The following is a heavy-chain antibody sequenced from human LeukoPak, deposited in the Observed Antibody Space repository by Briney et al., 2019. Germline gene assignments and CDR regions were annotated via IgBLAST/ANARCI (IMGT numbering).Heavy chain of an antibody. CDR2: INRDGSST. V-gene: IGHV3-74*01. CDR1: GFTFSSYW. CDR3: AKDYDYYYYYYMDV. J-gene: IGHJ6*03. D-gene: IGHD4-17*01. Sequence: GGSLRLSCAASGFTFSSYWMHWVRQAPGKGLVWVSRINRDGSSTSYADSEKGRFTISRDNAKNTLYLQMNSLRAEDTAVYYCAKDYDYYYYYYMDVWGKGTTVTVSS.